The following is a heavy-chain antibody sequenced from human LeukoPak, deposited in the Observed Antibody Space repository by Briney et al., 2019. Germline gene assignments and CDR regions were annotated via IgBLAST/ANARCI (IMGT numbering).Heavy chain of an antibody. V-gene: IGHV1-2*06. J-gene: IGHJ4*02. CDR3: ARGPRGYSYGPTLDY. D-gene: IGHD5-18*01. Sequence: ASVKVSCTASGYTFTGYYMHWVRQAPGQGLEWMGRINPNSGGTNYAQKFQGRVTMTRDTSISTAYMELSRLRSDDTAVYYCARGPRGYSYGPTLDYWGKGTLATVSS. CDR1: GYTFTGYY. CDR2: INPNSGGT.